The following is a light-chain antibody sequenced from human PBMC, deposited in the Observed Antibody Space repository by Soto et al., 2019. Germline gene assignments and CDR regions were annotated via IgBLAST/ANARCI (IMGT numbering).Light chain of an antibody. J-gene: IGKJ2*01. CDR3: QQYDNWPPYT. CDR1: QSVSSN. Sequence: EIVLTQSPATLSVSPGERATLSCRASQSVSSNLAWYQQKPGQAPRLLIYDASPRATGIPARFSGSGSGTEFTLTISSLQSEDFALYYCQQYDNWPPYTFGQGTKLEIK. V-gene: IGKV3-15*01. CDR2: DAS.